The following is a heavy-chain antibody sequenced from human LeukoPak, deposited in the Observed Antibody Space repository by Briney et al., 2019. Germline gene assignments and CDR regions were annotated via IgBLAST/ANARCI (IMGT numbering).Heavy chain of an antibody. CDR3: AKDDDYYDSSGYPY. J-gene: IGHJ4*02. CDR2: ISGSGGST. D-gene: IGHD3-22*01. Sequence: SGGSLRLSCAASGFTFSSYAMSWVRQAPGKGLEWVSAISGSGGSTYYADSVKGRFTISRDNSKNTLYLQMNSLRAEDTAVYYCAKDDDYYDSSGYPYWGQGTLVTVSS. CDR1: GFTFSSYA. V-gene: IGHV3-23*01.